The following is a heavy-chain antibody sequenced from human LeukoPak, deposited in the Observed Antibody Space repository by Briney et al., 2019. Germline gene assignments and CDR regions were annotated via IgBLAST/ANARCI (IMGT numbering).Heavy chain of an antibody. CDR1: GFTFGSYS. CDR3: ARALGYCSSTSCYSHYYYGMDV. V-gene: IGHV3-21*01. D-gene: IGHD2-2*01. CDR2: ISSSSSYI. Sequence: GGSLRLSCAASGFTFGSYSMNWVRQAPGKGLEWVSSISSSSSYIYYADSVKGRFTISRDNAKNSLYLQMNSLRAEDTAVYYCARALGYCSSTSCYSHYYYGMDVWGQGTTVTVSS. J-gene: IGHJ6*02.